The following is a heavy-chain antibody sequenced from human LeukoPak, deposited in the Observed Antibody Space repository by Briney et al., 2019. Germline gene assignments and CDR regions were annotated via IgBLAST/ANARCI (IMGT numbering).Heavy chain of an antibody. J-gene: IGHJ4*02. CDR3: AREESGGYFDY. CDR2: ISPTGSST. V-gene: IGHV1-46*01. D-gene: IGHD2-8*02. Sequence: SVKVSCKASGFTFTNYYMHWVRQAPGQGLEWMGLISPTGSSTNYAQKFRGRVTMTRDTSTTTVYMELSSLRSEDTAVYYCAREESGGYFDYWGQGTLVTVSS. CDR1: GFTFTNYY.